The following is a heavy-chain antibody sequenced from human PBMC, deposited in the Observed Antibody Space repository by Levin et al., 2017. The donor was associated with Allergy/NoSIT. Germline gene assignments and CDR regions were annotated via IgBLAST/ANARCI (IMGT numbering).Heavy chain of an antibody. CDR1: EFTFRNYY. J-gene: IGHJ4*02. CDR3: ARGGCSRTSCLDH. Sequence: GESLKISCTASEFTFRNYYMHWVRQTPGMGLVWVSNILNDGSTNYADSVKGRFTISRDNAKNTLYLQMNSLGAEDTAVYYCARGGCSRTSCLDHWGQGILVTVSS. CDR2: ILNDGST. V-gene: IGHV3-74*01. D-gene: IGHD2-2*01.